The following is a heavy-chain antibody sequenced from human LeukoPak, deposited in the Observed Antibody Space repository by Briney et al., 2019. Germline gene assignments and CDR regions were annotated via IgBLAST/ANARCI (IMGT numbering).Heavy chain of an antibody. V-gene: IGHV1-2*02. CDR3: ARGAYDFWSGYLDAFDI. D-gene: IGHD3-3*01. J-gene: IGHJ3*02. CDR2: INPNSGGT. Sequence: ASVKVSCKASGYTFTSYDINWVRQTTGQGLEWMGWINPNSGGTNYAQKFQGRVTMTRDASISTAYMELSRLRSDDTAVYYCARGAYDFWSGYLDAFDIWGQGTMVTVSS. CDR1: GYTFTSYD.